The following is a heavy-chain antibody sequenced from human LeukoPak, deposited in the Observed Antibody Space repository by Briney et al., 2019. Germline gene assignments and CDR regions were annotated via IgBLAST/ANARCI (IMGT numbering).Heavy chain of an antibody. CDR2: INADGSTT. CDR1: GFTFGNSW. Sequence: GGSLRLSCAASGFTFGNSWVHWVGKAPGKGRVGVSLINADGSTTTYADSVKGRFTISRDNARNTVSLQMNSLTIEDTAVYYCVVVVEPPDSDGFDVWGQGTMITVSS. V-gene: IGHV3-74*01. D-gene: IGHD1-14*01. J-gene: IGHJ3*01. CDR3: VVVVEPPDSDGFDV.